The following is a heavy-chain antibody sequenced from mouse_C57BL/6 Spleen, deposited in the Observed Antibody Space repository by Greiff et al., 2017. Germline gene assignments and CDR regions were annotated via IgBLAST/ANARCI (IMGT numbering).Heavy chain of an antibody. D-gene: IGHD1-1*01. CDR3: ARNYGSSYTYFDV. Sequence: QVQLQPSGAELMKPGASVKLSCKATGYTFTGYWIEWVKQRPGHGLEWIGEILPGSCSTNYNEKFKGKATFTADSSSNTAYMQLSSLTTEDSAIYYCARNYGSSYTYFDVWGTGTTVTVSS. V-gene: IGHV1-9*01. CDR1: GYTFTGYW. J-gene: IGHJ1*03. CDR2: ILPGSCST.